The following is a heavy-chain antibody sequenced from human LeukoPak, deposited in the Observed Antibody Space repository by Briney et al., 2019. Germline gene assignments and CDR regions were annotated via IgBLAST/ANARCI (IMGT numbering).Heavy chain of an antibody. CDR1: GYTFTGYY. CDR3: ARDLSGGGNAFDI. V-gene: IGHV1-2*02. J-gene: IGHJ3*02. CDR2: INPNSGGT. D-gene: IGHD1-26*01. Sequence: ASVKVSCKASGYTFTGYYMHWVRQAPGQGLEWMGWINPNSGGTNYAQKFQGRVTMTRDTSISTAYMELSRLRSEDTAVYYCARDLSGGGNAFDIWGQGTMVTVSS.